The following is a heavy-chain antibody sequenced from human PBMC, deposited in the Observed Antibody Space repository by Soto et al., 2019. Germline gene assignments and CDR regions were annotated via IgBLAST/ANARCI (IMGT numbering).Heavy chain of an antibody. CDR3: ARDDGRGSDCDLGY. CDR2: IYPDGNGK. CDR1: GFTFSSHT. D-gene: IGHD1-26*01. V-gene: IGHV3-30-3*01. Sequence: QVHLVESGGGVVQPGGSLRLSCVASGFTFSSHTMHWVRQAPGKGLEWVTFIYPDGNGKHYAESVKGRFTTSRDNSKNSMHLEMNSLRVEVTAVYYCARDDGRGSDCDLGYWGQGGLVTVSS. J-gene: IGHJ4*02.